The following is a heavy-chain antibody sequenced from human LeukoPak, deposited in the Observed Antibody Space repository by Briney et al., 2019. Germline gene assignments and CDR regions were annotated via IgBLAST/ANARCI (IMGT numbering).Heavy chain of an antibody. CDR2: IKHDGSAT. J-gene: IGHJ3*02. V-gene: IGHV3-7*01. D-gene: IGHD6-13*01. Sequence: GGSLRLSCAASGFIFSGYYMSWVRQAPGKGLEWVANIKHDGSATNYMDSVRGRFTVSRDNAKNSLYLQMNSLRAEDTAVYCCARDRQQLVDYAFDIWGQGTMVTVSS. CDR1: GFIFSGYY. CDR3: ARDRQQLVDYAFDI.